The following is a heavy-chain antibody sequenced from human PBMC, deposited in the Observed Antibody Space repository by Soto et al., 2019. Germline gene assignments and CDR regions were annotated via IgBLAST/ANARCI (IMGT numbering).Heavy chain of an antibody. J-gene: IGHJ4*02. CDR1: GGSISSGGYY. Sequence: SETLSLTCTVSGGSISSGGYYWSWIRQHPGKGLEWIGYIYYSGSTYYNPSLKSRVTISVDTSKNQFSLKLSSVTAADTAVYYCARDRRPNPYSSSWAFDCWGQGTLVTVSS. D-gene: IGHD6-6*01. CDR2: IYYSGST. CDR3: ARDRRPNPYSSSWAFDC. V-gene: IGHV4-31*03.